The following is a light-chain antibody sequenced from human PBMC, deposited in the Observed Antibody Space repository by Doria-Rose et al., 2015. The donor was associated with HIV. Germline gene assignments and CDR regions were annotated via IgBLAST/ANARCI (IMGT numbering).Light chain of an antibody. Sequence: DIRVTQSPESLGMSLGERATLNCKSNQSLLFTSTNYLAWYQQKPGQPPTLLIYWASTRQSGVPARFSGSGSWTDFTLTISSLEAEDVAVYYCQQYYDTPSFGPGTTVDIK. V-gene: IGKV4-1*01. CDR1: QSLLFTSTNY. CDR3: QQYYDTPS. CDR2: WAS. J-gene: IGKJ3*01.